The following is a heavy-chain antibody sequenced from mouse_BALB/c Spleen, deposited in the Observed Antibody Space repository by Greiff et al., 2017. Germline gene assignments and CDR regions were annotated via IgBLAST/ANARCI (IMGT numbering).Heavy chain of an antibody. CDR2: IYPGDGDT. CDR1: GYTFTSYW. Sequence: QVQLQQSGAELARPGASVKLSCKASGYTFTSYWMQWVKQRPGQGLEWIGAIYPGDGDTRYTQKFKGKATLTADKSSSTAYMQLSSLASEDSAVYYCAGEGDDGYEFAYWGQGTLVTVSA. J-gene: IGHJ3*01. CDR3: AGEGDDGYEFAY. V-gene: IGHV1-87*01. D-gene: IGHD2-2*01.